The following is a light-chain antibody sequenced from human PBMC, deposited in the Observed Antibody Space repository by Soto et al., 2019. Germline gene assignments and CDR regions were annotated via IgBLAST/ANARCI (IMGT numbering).Light chain of an antibody. J-gene: IGKJ5*01. V-gene: IGKV1-9*01. CDR1: HDISTF. CDR3: QQLYTLPFT. Sequence: DIQLTQSPSLLPASIGDRVTITCRASHDISTFLAWYQQKPGKAPKLLIYEASTLQSGVPSRFSGSGSGTEFTLTISGLLPEDFAAYHCQQLYTLPFTFGQGTRLEIK. CDR2: EAS.